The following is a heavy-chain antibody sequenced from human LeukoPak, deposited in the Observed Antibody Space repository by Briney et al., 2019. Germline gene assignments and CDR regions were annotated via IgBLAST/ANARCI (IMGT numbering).Heavy chain of an antibody. CDR3: ARHTAGGYWAGRVYYFDY. CDR2: INHSGST. Sequence: KSSETLSLTCAVYGGSFSGYYWSWIRQPPGKGLEWIGEINHSGSTNYNPSLKSRVTISVDTSKNQFSLKLSSVTAADTAVYYCARHTAGGYWAGRVYYFDYWGQGTLVTVSS. V-gene: IGHV4-34*01. CDR1: GGSFSGYY. D-gene: IGHD2-8*02. J-gene: IGHJ4*02.